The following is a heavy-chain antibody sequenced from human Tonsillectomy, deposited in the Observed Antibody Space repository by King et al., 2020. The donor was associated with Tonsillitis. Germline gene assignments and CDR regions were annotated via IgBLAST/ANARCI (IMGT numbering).Heavy chain of an antibody. V-gene: IGHV3-23*04. CDR1: GFTFSSYA. CDR2: ISGSGVST. Sequence: VQLVESGGGLVQPGGSLRLSCAASGFTFSSYAMSWVRQAPGKGLEWVSAISGSGVSTYYADSVGGRFTISRDISKNTLYLQMNSLRAEDTAVYYCAKGFYSGYDTFDYWGQGTLVTVSS. J-gene: IGHJ4*02. CDR3: AKGFYSGYDTFDY. D-gene: IGHD5-12*01.